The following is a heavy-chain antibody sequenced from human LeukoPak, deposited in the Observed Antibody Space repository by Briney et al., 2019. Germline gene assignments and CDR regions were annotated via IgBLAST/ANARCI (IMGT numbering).Heavy chain of an antibody. Sequence: GGSLRLSCAASGFTFSSYAMSWVRQAPGKGLEWVSAISGSGGSTYYADSVKGRFTISRDNSKNTLYLQMNSLRAEDTAVYYCARDRDYGGNSGGFDYWGQGTLVTVSS. CDR3: ARDRDYGGNSGGFDY. J-gene: IGHJ4*02. V-gene: IGHV3-23*01. D-gene: IGHD4-23*01. CDR1: GFTFSSYA. CDR2: ISGSGGST.